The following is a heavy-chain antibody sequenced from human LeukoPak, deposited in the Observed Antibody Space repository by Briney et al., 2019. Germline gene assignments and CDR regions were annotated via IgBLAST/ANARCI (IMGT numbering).Heavy chain of an antibody. CDR2: ISSSSSYI. D-gene: IGHD6-13*01. J-gene: IGHJ3*02. CDR1: GFTFSSYS. V-gene: IGHV3-21*01. Sequence: PGGSLRLSCAASGFTFSSYSMNWVRQAPGKGLEWVSSISSSSSYIYYADSVKGRFTISRDNAKNSLYLQMNSLRAEDTAVYYCAIIAAAGLRDAFDIWGQGTMVTVSS. CDR3: AIIAAAGLRDAFDI.